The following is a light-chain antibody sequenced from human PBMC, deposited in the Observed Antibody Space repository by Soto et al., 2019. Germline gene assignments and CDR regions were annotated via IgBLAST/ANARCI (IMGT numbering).Light chain of an antibody. CDR2: DAS. V-gene: IGKV3-20*01. CDR1: QSVSSN. Sequence: EIVMTQSPATLSVSPGERATLSCRASQSVSSNLAWYQQKPGQAPRLLIYDASNRATGIPDRFSGGGSGTDFTLTISRLEPEDFAVYYCQQYGSSPPITFGQGTRLEIK. J-gene: IGKJ5*01. CDR3: QQYGSSPPIT.